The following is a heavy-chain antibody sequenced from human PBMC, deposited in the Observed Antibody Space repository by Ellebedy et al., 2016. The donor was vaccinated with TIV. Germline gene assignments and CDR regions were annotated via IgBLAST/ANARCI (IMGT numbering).Heavy chain of an antibody. J-gene: IGHJ4*02. CDR3: ARGDGYNYFDY. CDR1: GFTFSNYA. D-gene: IGHD5-24*01. Sequence: GESLKISCSASGFTFSNYALHWVRQAPGKGLEYVSAISSNGGTTHYADSVKGRFTISRDNSKNTLYLQMNSLRAEDTAVYYCARGDGYNYFDYWGQGTLVTVSS. CDR2: ISSNGGTT. V-gene: IGHV3-64*04.